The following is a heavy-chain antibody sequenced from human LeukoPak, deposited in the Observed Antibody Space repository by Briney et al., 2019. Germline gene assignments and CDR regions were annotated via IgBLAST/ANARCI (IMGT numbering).Heavy chain of an antibody. D-gene: IGHD3-22*01. CDR2: IKSKTDGGTT. Sequence: GGSLRLSCAASGFTFDDYAMHWVRQAPGKGLEWVGRIKSKTDGGTTDYAAPVKGRFTISRDDSKNTLYLQMNSLKTEDTAVYYCTTAFFYYYDSSGPRGSDAFDIWGQGTMVTVSS. CDR1: GFTFDDYA. J-gene: IGHJ3*02. V-gene: IGHV3-15*01. CDR3: TTAFFYYYDSSGPRGSDAFDI.